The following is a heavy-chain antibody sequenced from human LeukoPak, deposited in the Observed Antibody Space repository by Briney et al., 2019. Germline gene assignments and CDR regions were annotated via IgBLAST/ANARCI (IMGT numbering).Heavy chain of an antibody. CDR2: IKQDGSEK. CDR1: GFSFTNYW. D-gene: IGHD7-27*01. Sequence: PGGSLRLSCAASGFSFTNYWMSWVRQAPGKGLEWVGNIKQDGSEKNYVDSVKGRFTISRDNAQNSLYLQMNSLRAEDTAVFYCARDRPTGDFDYWGQGTLVTASS. CDR3: ARDRPTGDFDY. V-gene: IGHV3-7*01. J-gene: IGHJ4*02.